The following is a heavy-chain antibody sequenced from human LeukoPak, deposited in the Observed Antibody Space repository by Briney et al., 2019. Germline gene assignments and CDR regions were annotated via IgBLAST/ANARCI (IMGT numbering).Heavy chain of an antibody. V-gene: IGHV5-51*01. CDR1: GYNFAIYW. D-gene: IGHD4-23*01. Sequence: GESLQISCKGSGYNFAIYWIAWVRQLPGKGLEWIGIIYPGDSDTTYSPSFQGQVTISADKSISTAYLQWSSLKASDTAIYYCARQQGNYGGNLGYWGQGTLVTVSS. CDR2: IYPGDSDT. CDR3: ARQQGNYGGNLGY. J-gene: IGHJ4*02.